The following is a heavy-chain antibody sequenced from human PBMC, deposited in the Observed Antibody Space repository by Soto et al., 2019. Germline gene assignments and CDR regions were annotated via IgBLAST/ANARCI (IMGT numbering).Heavy chain of an antibody. CDR2: IYWNDDK. J-gene: IGHJ4*02. Sequence: SGPTLVKPTQTLTLTCTFSGFSLSTSGVGVGWIRQPPGKALEWLALIYWNDDKRYSPSLKSRLTITKDTSKNQVVLTMTNMDPVDTATYYCAHVISSWYLFDYWGQGTLVTVSS. D-gene: IGHD6-13*01. CDR1: GFSLSTSGVG. CDR3: AHVISSWYLFDY. V-gene: IGHV2-5*01.